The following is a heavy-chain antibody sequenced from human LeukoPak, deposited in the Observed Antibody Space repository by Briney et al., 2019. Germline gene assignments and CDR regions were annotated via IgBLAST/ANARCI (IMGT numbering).Heavy chain of an antibody. CDR2: ISYDGSNK. V-gene: IGHV3-30*18. J-gene: IGHJ6*02. CDR3: AKDLVYSSSSGEYYYGMDV. D-gene: IGHD6-6*01. Sequence: PGRSLRLSCAASGFTFSSYGMHWVRQAPGKGLEWVAVISYDGSNKYYADSVKGRFTISRDNSKNTLYLQMTSVGAEDRAVYYCAKDLVYSSSSGEYYYGMDVWGQGTTVTVSS. CDR1: GFTFSSYG.